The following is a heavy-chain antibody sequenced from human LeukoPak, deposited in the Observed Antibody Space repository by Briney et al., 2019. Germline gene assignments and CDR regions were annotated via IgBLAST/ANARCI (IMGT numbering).Heavy chain of an antibody. CDR2: IFSGGST. V-gene: IGHV3-66*01. D-gene: IGHD3-10*01. CDR1: GFTVSSNY. CDR3: AKAWNTGSGSHSSYAIDN. Sequence: PGGSLRLSCAVSGFTVSSNYMTWVRQAPGKGLECVSVIFSGGSTYYADSVKGRFTISRDNSRNTLFLQMNSLRVEDTAVYYCAKAWNTGSGSHSSYAIDNWGQGTLVTVSS. J-gene: IGHJ4*02.